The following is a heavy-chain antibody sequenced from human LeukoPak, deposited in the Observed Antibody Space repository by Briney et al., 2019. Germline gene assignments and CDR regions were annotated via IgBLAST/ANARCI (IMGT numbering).Heavy chain of an antibody. CDR1: GGSISSYY. V-gene: IGHV4-59*01. D-gene: IGHD6-19*01. CDR2: IYYSGST. J-gene: IGHJ4*02. Sequence: PSETLSLTCTVSGGSISSYYWSWIRQPPGKGLVWIGYIYYSGSTNYNPSLKSRVTISVDTSKNQFSLKLSSVTAADTAVYYCARDRGSGWYGYWGQGTLVTVSS. CDR3: ARDRGSGWYGY.